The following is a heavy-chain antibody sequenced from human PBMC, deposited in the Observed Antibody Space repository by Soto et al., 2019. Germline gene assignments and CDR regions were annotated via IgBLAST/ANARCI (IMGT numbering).Heavy chain of an antibody. J-gene: IGHJ6*03. CDR3: ARLAEMFFTFFGVVSAPGYYYMDV. V-gene: IGHV4-39*01. CDR2: IYYSGST. CDR1: GGSISSSSYY. D-gene: IGHD3-3*01. Sequence: SETLSLTCTVSGGSISSSSYYWGWIRQPPGKGLEWIGSIYYSGSTYYNPSLKSRVTISVDTSKNQFSLKLSSVTAADTAVYYCARLAEMFFTFFGVVSAPGYYYMDVWGKGTTVTVSS.